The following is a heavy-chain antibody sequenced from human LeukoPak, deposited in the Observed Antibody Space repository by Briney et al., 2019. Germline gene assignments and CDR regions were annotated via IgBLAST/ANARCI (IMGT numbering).Heavy chain of an antibody. Sequence: GGSLRLSCAASGFTFSSYEMNWVRQAPGKGLEWVPYISSSGSTIYYADSVKGRFTISRDNAKNSLYLQMNSLRAEDTAVYYCAREDTAMEFDYWGQGTLVTVSS. CDR2: ISSSGSTI. CDR3: AREDTAMEFDY. CDR1: GFTFSSYE. J-gene: IGHJ4*02. V-gene: IGHV3-48*03. D-gene: IGHD5-18*01.